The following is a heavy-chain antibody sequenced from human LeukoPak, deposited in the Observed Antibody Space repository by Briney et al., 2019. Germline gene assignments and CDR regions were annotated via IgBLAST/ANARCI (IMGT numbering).Heavy chain of an antibody. V-gene: IGHV4-59*01. CDR2: IYYSGST. CDR3: ARGTVTAMAYFDY. J-gene: IGHJ4*02. Sequence: PSETLSLTCTVSGGSISGYYWSWIRQPPGKGLEWIGYIYYSGSTNYNPSLKSRVTISVDTSKNQFSLKLSSVTAADTAVYYCARGTVTAMAYFDYWGQGTLVTVSS. D-gene: IGHD5-18*01. CDR1: GGSISGYY.